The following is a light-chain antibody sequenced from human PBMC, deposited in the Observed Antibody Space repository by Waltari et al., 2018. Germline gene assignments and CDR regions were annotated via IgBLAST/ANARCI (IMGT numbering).Light chain of an antibody. CDR1: QSFSSS. CDR2: SAS. Sequence: DIQMTQSPSSLSASVGESVTITCRASQSFSSSLAWYQQKPGKAPNLLIYSASSLQSGVPSRFSGSKSGTDFTLTINSLQPEDIGSYYCQQYYSDPWTFGQGTKVEIK. J-gene: IGKJ1*01. V-gene: IGKV1-27*01. CDR3: QQYYSDPWT.